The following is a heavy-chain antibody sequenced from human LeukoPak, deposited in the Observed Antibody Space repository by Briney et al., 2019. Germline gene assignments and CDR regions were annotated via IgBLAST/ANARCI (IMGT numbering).Heavy chain of an antibody. CDR2: INSDGSST. Sequence: GGSLRLSCAASGFTFSSYWMHWVRQAPGKRLVWVSRINSDGSSTSYADSVKGRFTISRDNAKNTLYLQMNSLRAEDTAVYYCARWQGDDAFDIWGQGTMVTVSS. CDR1: GFTFSSYW. V-gene: IGHV3-74*01. J-gene: IGHJ3*02. D-gene: IGHD1-26*01. CDR3: ARWQGDDAFDI.